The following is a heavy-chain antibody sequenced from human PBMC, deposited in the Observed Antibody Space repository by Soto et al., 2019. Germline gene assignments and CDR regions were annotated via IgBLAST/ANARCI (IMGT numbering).Heavy chain of an antibody. Sequence: QVQLQQWGAGLLKPSETLSLTCAVYGGFVSSGSYYWSWIRQPPGKGLEWIGEMSHRGGTHFNPSLKSRVTLSVDTSKNQFSLRMSSVTAADTALYYCARVERGTVTTVVDAFDIWGPGTMVTVSS. CDR2: MSHRGGT. D-gene: IGHD1-1*01. CDR1: GGFVSSGSYY. J-gene: IGHJ3*02. CDR3: ARVERGTVTTVVDAFDI. V-gene: IGHV4-34*01.